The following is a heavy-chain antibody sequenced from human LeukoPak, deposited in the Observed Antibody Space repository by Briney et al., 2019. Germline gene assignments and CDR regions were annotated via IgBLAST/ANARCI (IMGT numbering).Heavy chain of an antibody. CDR3: ARGPPFEVVPDYFDY. CDR2: IIHGGST. J-gene: IGHJ4*02. Sequence: SETLSLTCAVYGGSFSGYYWSWIRQPPGKGLGWIGEIIHGGSTNYNPSLKSRVTISVDTSKNQFSLKLSSVTAADTAVYYCARGPPFEVVPDYFDYWGQGTLVTVSS. CDR1: GGSFSGYY. V-gene: IGHV4-34*01. D-gene: IGHD2-2*01.